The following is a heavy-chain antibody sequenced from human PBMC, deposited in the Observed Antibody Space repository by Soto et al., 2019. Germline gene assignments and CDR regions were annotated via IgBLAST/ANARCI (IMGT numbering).Heavy chain of an antibody. CDR2: IDYRGST. Sequence: SETLSLTCTVSGLSISSGGLYWTWIRQHPGQGLEWMEHIDYRGSTYYGPSLKSRLTISRDTSENHFSLNLQSVTAADTAVYYCARGDLLTIFGWGGFDYWGQGNLVTVSS. D-gene: IGHD3-3*01. V-gene: IGHV4-31*03. CDR3: ARGDLLTIFGWGGFDY. J-gene: IGHJ4*02. CDR1: GLSISSGGLY.